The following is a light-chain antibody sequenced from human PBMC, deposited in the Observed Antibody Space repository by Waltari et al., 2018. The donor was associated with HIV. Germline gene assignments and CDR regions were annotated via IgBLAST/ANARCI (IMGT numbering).Light chain of an antibody. CDR1: SSNIGAGYD. J-gene: IGLJ2*01. CDR3: QSYDSGLSGSV. Sequence: APGQRVTISCTGSSSNIGAGYDVHWYQQLPGTAPKLLIYANNNRASGVPDRFSGSKFGPSASMAITGLQAEDEANYYCQSYDSGLSGSVFGGGTKLTVL. V-gene: IGLV1-40*01. CDR2: ANN.